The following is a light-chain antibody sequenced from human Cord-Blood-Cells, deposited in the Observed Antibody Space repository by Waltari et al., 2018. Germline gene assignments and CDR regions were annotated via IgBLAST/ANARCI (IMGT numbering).Light chain of an antibody. CDR1: SSDVGSYNL. Sequence: QSALTQPASVSGSPGQSITISCTGTSSDVGSYNLVSWYQQHPGKAPKRMIYAGSKRPSGVSNRFSGAKAGNTASLTISGLQAEDEADYYCCSYAGSSTLVCGGGTKLTVL. V-gene: IGLV2-23*01. CDR2: AGS. CDR3: CSYAGSSTLV. J-gene: IGLJ2*01.